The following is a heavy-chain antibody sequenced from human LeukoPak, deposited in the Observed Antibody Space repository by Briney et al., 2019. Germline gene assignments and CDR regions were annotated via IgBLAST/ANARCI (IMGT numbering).Heavy chain of an antibody. V-gene: IGHV3-23*01. CDR3: AKANYDSSGYYYYGMDV. J-gene: IGHJ6*02. Sequence: GGALRLSCAASGFTFSSYAMSWVRQAPGKGLEWVSAISGSGGSTYYADSVKGRFTISRDNSKNTLYLQMNSLRAEDTAVYYCAKANYDSSGYYYYGMDVWGQGTTVTVSS. CDR1: GFTFSSYA. CDR2: ISGSGGST. D-gene: IGHD3-22*01.